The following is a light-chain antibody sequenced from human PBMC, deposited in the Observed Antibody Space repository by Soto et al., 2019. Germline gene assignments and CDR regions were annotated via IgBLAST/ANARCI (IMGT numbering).Light chain of an antibody. V-gene: IGKV3-20*01. CDR2: GAY. Sequence: EIVLTQSPGTLSLSPGERATLSCRASQSVSNHYLAWYQQKPGQAPRLLIYGAYNRATGIKDRFSGSGSGTDFTLTLRRMQTEEFAVYYCKKSGSPPIPLGQGHRRAI. CDR3: KKSGSPPIP. CDR1: QSVSNHY. J-gene: IGKJ5*01.